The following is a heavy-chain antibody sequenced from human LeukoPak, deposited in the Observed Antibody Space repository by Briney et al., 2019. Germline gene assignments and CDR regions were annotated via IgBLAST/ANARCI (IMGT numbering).Heavy chain of an antibody. CDR3: ARLPGDAHYFHY. D-gene: IGHD7-27*01. J-gene: IGHJ4*02. V-gene: IGHV4-34*01. Sequence: PSLESRVTISVDTSKNQFSLRLTSVTAADTALYYCARLPGDAHYFHYWGQGALVTVSS.